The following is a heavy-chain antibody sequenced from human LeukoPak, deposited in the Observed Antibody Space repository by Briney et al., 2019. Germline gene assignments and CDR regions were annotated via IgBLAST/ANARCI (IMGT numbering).Heavy chain of an antibody. CDR2: ISGSGGST. Sequence: PGGSLRLSCAASGFTFSSCAMSWVRQAPGKGLEWVSAISGSGGSTYYADSVKGRFTISRDNSKNTLYLQMNSLRAEDTAVYYCANRRTIYDSSGYFDYWGQGTLVTVSS. D-gene: IGHD3-22*01. CDR1: GFTFSSCA. J-gene: IGHJ4*02. V-gene: IGHV3-23*01. CDR3: ANRRTIYDSSGYFDY.